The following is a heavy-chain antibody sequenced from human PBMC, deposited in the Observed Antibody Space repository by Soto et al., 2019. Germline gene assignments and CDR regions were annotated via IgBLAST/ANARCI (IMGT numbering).Heavy chain of an antibody. Sequence: PGGSLRLSCAASGFTFSSYGMHWVRQAPGKGLEWVAVIWYDGSNKYYADSVKGRFTISRDNSKNTLYLQMNSLRAEDTAVYYCAREVTYNWNYYGMDVWGQGTTVTVSS. V-gene: IGHV3-33*01. CDR3: AREVTYNWNYYGMDV. D-gene: IGHD1-20*01. J-gene: IGHJ6*02. CDR2: IWYDGSNK. CDR1: GFTFSSYG.